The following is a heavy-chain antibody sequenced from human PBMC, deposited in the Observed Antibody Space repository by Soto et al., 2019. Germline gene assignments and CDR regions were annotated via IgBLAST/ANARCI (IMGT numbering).Heavy chain of an antibody. CDR2: ISSSSSTI. D-gene: IGHD4-17*01. V-gene: IGHV3-48*01. J-gene: IGHJ3*02. CDR1: GFTFSSYS. CDR3: ARDAIYGDYVAAFDI. Sequence: PGGSLRLSCAASGFTFSSYSMNWVRQATGKGLEWVSYISSSSSTIYYADSVKGRFTISRDNAKNSLYLQMNSLRAEDTAVYYCARDAIYGDYVAAFDIWGQGTMVTVSS.